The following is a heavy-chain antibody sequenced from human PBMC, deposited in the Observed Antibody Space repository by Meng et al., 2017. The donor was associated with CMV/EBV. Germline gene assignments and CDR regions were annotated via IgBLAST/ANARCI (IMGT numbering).Heavy chain of an antibody. Sequence: ESLKISCTVSGGSISSSSYYWGWIRQPPGKGLEWIGSIYYSGSTYYNPSLKSRVTISVDTSKNQFSLKLSSVTAADTAVYYCAKLEKWLVLAGLDYWGQGTLVTVSS. CDR1: GGSISSSSYY. CDR3: AKLEKWLVLAGLDY. J-gene: IGHJ4*02. D-gene: IGHD6-19*01. V-gene: IGHV4-39*07. CDR2: IYYSGST.